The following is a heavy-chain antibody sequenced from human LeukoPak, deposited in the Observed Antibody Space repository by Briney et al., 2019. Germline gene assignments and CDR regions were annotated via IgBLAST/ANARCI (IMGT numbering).Heavy chain of an antibody. Sequence: GGSLRLSCAASGFTFDDYAMHWVRQAPGKGLEWVSGISWNSGSIGYADSVKGRFTISRDNAKNSLYLQMNSLGAEDTALYYCAKDADYYGMDVWGQGTTVTVSS. CDR2: ISWNSGSI. CDR1: GFTFDDYA. CDR3: AKDADYYGMDV. J-gene: IGHJ6*02. V-gene: IGHV3-9*01.